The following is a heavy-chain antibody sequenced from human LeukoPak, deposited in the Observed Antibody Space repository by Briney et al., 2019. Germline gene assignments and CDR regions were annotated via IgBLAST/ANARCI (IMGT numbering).Heavy chain of an antibody. Sequence: SETLSLTCAVYGGSFSGYYWSWIRQPPGKGLEWIGEINHSGSTNYNPSLKSRVTISGDTSKNQFSLKLSSVTAADTAVYYCARGYFDWLWGFDIWGQGTMVTVSS. CDR2: INHSGST. CDR1: GGSFSGYY. D-gene: IGHD3-9*01. J-gene: IGHJ3*02. V-gene: IGHV4-34*01. CDR3: ARGYFDWLWGFDI.